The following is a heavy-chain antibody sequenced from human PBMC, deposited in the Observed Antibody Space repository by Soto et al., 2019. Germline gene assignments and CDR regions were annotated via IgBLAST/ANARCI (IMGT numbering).Heavy chain of an antibody. Sequence: QLQLQESGPGLVKPSETLSLTCTVSGGSISSSSYYWGWIRQPPGKGLEWIGSIYYSGSTYYNPSLKSRVTISVDTSKNQFSLKLSSVTAADTAVYYCARRRSPPRIYGDPAGDYFDYWGQGTLVTVSS. V-gene: IGHV4-39*01. D-gene: IGHD4-17*01. J-gene: IGHJ4*02. CDR1: GGSISSSSYY. CDR3: ARRRSPPRIYGDPAGDYFDY. CDR2: IYYSGST.